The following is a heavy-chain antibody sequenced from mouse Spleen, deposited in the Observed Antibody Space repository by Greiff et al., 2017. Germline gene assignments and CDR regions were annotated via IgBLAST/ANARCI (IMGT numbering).Heavy chain of an antibody. CDR3: ARTFYGNHEDY. CDR1: GFTFSSFG. V-gene: IGHV5-17*02. D-gene: IGHD2-10*01. Sequence: EVKVVESGGGLVQPGGSRKLSCAASGFTFSSFGMHWVRQAPEKGLEWVAYISSGSSTIYYADTVKGRFTISRDNPKNTLFLQMTSLRSEDTAMYYCARTFYGNHEDYWGQGTTLTVSS. CDR2: ISSGSSTI. J-gene: IGHJ2*01.